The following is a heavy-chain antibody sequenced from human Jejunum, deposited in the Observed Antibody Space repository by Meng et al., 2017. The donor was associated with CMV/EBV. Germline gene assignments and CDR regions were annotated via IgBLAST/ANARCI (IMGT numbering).Heavy chain of an antibody. CDR1: GSPFTSYD. V-gene: IGHV1-8*03. CDR3: ARAYDFWSGQMDV. Sequence: SGSPFTSYDINWVRQATGQGLEWMGSMDPNSGNAGYAQKFQGRVTITRDSSISTAYMYLSSLRSEDTAVYYCARAYDFWSGQMDVWGQGTTVTVSS. J-gene: IGHJ6*02. CDR2: MDPNSGNA. D-gene: IGHD3-3*01.